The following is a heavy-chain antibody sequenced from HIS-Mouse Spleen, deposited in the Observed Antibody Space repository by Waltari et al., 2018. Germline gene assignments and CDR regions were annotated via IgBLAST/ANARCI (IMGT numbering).Heavy chain of an antibody. CDR3: AREPLRDGYNSYYYYGMDV. CDR2: IHPNSGGT. J-gene: IGHJ6*02. CDR1: GYTFTGYY. Sequence: QVQLVQSGAEVKKPGASVKVSCKASGYTFTGYYMHWVRRAPGQGLEWMGWIHPNSGGTNKAQKFQGRVTMTRDTSISSAYMELSRLRSDDTAVYYCAREPLRDGYNSYYYYGMDVWGQGTTVTVSS. D-gene: IGHD5-12*01. V-gene: IGHV1-2*02.